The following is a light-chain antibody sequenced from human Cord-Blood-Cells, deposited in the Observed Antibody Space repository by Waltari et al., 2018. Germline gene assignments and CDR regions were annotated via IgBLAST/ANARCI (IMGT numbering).Light chain of an antibody. V-gene: IGLV2-14*01. CDR1: SSDVGGYNY. CDR2: EFS. Sequence: QSALTQPASVSGSPGQSITISCTGTSSDVGGYNYVSWYQQHPGKAPKLMIYEFSNRPSGVFNRFSGSKAGNTASLTISGLQAEDEADYYCSSYTSSSTLDVVFGGGTKLTVL. CDR3: SSYTSSSTLDVV. J-gene: IGLJ2*01.